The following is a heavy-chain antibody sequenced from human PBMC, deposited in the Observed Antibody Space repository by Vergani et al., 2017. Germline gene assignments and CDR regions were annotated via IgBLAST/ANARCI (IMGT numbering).Heavy chain of an antibody. CDR3: AKDIVVVPAAPRDAFDI. J-gene: IGHJ3*02. V-gene: IGHV3-23*04. Sequence: LVESGGGLVQPGGSLRLSCAASSFSVSSHYMTWVRQAPGKGLEWVSAISGSGGSTYYADSVKGRFTISRDNSKNTLYLQMNSLRAEDTAVYYCAKDIVVVPAAPRDAFDIWGQGTMVTVSS. CDR1: SFSVSSHY. CDR2: ISGSGGST. D-gene: IGHD2-2*01.